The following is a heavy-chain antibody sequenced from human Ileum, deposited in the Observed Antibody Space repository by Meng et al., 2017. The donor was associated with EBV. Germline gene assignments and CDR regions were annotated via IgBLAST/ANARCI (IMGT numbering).Heavy chain of an antibody. J-gene: IGHJ4*02. CDR3: ARAHPVVYFFDY. CDR1: GGSISIGGHS. CDR2: IQHSGST. Sequence: LQLQESGSGLVKPSQTLSLTCAVSGGSISIGGHSWSWIRQPPGKGLEWIGDIQHSGSTYYNPSLKSRVTISVDRSRNQFSLKLSSVTAADTAVYYCARAHPVVYFFDYWGQGTLVTVSS. V-gene: IGHV4-30-2*01. D-gene: IGHD4-23*01.